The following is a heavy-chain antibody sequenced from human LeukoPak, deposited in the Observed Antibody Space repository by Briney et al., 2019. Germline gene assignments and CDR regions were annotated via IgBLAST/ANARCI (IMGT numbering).Heavy chain of an antibody. CDR2: INHSGST. D-gene: IGHD4-17*01. CDR1: GGSFSGYY. J-gene: IGHJ4*02. CDR3: ARAVGDYELDY. Sequence: SETLSLTCAVYGGSFSGYYWSWIRQPPGKGLEWIGEINHSGSTNYNPSLKSRVTISVDTSKNQFSLKLSSVTAADTAVYYCARAVGDYELDYWGQGTLVTVSS. V-gene: IGHV4-34*01.